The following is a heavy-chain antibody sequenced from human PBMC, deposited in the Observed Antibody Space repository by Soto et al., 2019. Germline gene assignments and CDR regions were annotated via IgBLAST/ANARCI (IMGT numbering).Heavy chain of an antibody. CDR2: ISGYNGNT. Sequence: QVHLVQSGTEVKKPGASVKVSCKTSGYSFSSYGVTWVRQAPGQGLEWMGWISGYNGNTNYAQKLQGRVTMTIDTSTSTTYMELRSLRFDDTAIYFCARDASGFYIDWFASWGQGTLVTVSS. CDR1: GYSFSSYG. V-gene: IGHV1-18*01. J-gene: IGHJ5*01. D-gene: IGHD3-9*01. CDR3: ARDASGFYIDWFAS.